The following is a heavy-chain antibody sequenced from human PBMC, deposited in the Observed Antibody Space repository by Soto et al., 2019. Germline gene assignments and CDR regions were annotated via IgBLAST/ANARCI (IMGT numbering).Heavy chain of an antibody. CDR3: ASFSFSYSSSWFYRMDV. V-gene: IGHV5-51*01. D-gene: IGHD6-13*01. J-gene: IGHJ6*02. Sequence: PGESLKISCKGSGYSFTSYWIGWVRQMPGKGRGWMGIIYPGDSDTRSSPSFQGQVTISADKSISTAYLQWSSLKASDTAMYYCASFSFSYSSSWFYRMDVSGQGTTVTVSS. CDR1: GYSFTSYW. CDR2: IYPGDSDT.